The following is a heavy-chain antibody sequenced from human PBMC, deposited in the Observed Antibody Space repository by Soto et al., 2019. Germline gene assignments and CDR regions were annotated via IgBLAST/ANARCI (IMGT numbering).Heavy chain of an antibody. J-gene: IGHJ5*02. CDR2: IDGSGGIT. V-gene: IGHV3-23*01. Sequence: GGSLRLSCAASGFTFGTTDMSWVRQAPGEGLEWVSTIDGSGGITYYADSVKGRLTISRDNSRNTVYLQMNSLRGDDTALYHCVKNSGWFNTWGQGALVTVSS. CDR3: VKNSGWFNT. D-gene: IGHD3-10*01. CDR1: GFTFGTTD.